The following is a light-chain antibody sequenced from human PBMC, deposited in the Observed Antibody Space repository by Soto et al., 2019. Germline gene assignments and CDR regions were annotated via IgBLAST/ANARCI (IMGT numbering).Light chain of an antibody. Sequence: EIVLTQSPATLSLCPWEIATLSCRASQSVSSYLAWYQQKPGQAPRLLIYGASSRATGIPDRFSGSGSGTDFTLTISRLEPEDFAVYYCQQYGSSTITFGQGTRLEIK. V-gene: IGKV3-20*01. CDR3: QQYGSSTIT. CDR1: QSVSSY. J-gene: IGKJ5*01. CDR2: GAS.